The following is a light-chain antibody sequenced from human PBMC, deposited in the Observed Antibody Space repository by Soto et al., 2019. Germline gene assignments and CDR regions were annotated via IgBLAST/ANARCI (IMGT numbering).Light chain of an antibody. CDR3: QQYGGSPGT. CDR2: GAS. J-gene: IGKJ1*01. CDR1: QTVTNRY. V-gene: IGKV3-20*01. Sequence: SVLTQSPGALPLSQGESATLSCRASQTVTNRYLAWYQQKPGQAPRLLIFGASIRDTGIPDRFSGSGSGTDFTLTISRLESEDFAVYYCQQYGGSPGTSGQGTKVDI.